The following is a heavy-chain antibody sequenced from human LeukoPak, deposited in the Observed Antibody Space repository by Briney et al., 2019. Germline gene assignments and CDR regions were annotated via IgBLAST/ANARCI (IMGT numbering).Heavy chain of an antibody. CDR1: GGSFSDSY. J-gene: IGHJ6*03. D-gene: IGHD6-6*01. CDR2: INHGGST. V-gene: IGHV4-34*01. Sequence: ASETLSLTCAVYGGSFSDSYWSWIRQPPGKGLEWIGEINHGGSTKFNPSLKSRVTISIDTSKNQFSLKLSSVTAADTAVYYCAREGPYSSSSDYYYYYMDVWGKGTTVTVSS. CDR3: AREGPYSSSSDYYYYYMDV.